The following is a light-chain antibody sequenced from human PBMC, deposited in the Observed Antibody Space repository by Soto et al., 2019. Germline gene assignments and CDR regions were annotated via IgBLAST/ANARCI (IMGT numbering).Light chain of an antibody. CDR3: QQYGDWPLT. CDR2: ATS. J-gene: IGKJ4*01. V-gene: IGKV3-15*01. CDR1: QSVGNN. Sequence: EIVLTQSPATLSVSPGERATLSCRASQSVGNNFAWYQQKPGQAPRLLIFATSTRATGVPARCSGSGSGTEFTLTISSLQSEDFAVYYCQQYGDWPLTFGGGAKVEIE.